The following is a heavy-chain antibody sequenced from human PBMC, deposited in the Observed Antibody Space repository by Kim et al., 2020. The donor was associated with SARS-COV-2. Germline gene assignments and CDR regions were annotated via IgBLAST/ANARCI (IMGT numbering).Heavy chain of an antibody. Sequence: SVKVSFKASGGTFSSYAISWVRQAPGQGLEWMGGIIPIFGTANYAQKFQGRVTITADESTSTAYMELSSLRSEDTAVYYCARTAGYFDWLLDYWGQGTLVTVSS. D-gene: IGHD3-9*01. V-gene: IGHV1-69*13. J-gene: IGHJ4*02. CDR3: ARTAGYFDWLLDY. CDR1: GGTFSSYA. CDR2: IIPIFGTA.